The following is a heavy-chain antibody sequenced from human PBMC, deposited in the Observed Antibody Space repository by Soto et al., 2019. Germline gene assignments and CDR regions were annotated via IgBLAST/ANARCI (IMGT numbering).Heavy chain of an antibody. CDR1: GYTFTGYY. D-gene: IGHD5-12*01. V-gene: IGHV1-2*04. CDR2: INPNSGGT. Sequence: QVQLVQSGAEVKKPGASVKVSCKASGYTFTGYYMHWVRQAPGQGLEWMGWINPNSGGTNYAQKLQGCVNMTRDTSNSTAYLELRRPRADDTAVYYCARGISGSKPNAAGKGYGMYVGVQGTTVTASS. CDR3: ARGISGSKPNAAGKGYGMYV. J-gene: IGHJ6*01.